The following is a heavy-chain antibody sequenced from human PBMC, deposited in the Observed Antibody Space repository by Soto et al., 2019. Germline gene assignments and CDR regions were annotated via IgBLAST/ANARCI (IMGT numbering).Heavy chain of an antibody. D-gene: IGHD6-19*01. CDR2: IYYSGSI. Sequence: QVQLQESGPGLVKPSETLSLTCTVSGDSISSLYWSWIRQPPGKGLEWIGYIYYSGSINYNPSLKSRVTLSVAPSKNQFSLRLSSVTAADTDVYYCAKSLWDTSGWKTDYWGQGTLVTVSS. CDR3: AKSLWDTSGWKTDY. J-gene: IGHJ4*02. CDR1: GDSISSLY. V-gene: IGHV4-59*01.